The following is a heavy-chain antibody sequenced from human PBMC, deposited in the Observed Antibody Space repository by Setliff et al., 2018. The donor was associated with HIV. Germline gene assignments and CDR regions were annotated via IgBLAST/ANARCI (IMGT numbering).Heavy chain of an antibody. Sequence: SVKVSCKASGYTFTSYVINWVRQAPGQGLEWVGSLIPALGEPHYAQSVQGRAAITADDSTHTAYLELVNLRSDDTATFYCGRGTLYGVSDYWGPGTLVTVSS. CDR2: LIPALGEP. V-gene: IGHV1-69*11. D-gene: IGHD3-3*01. J-gene: IGHJ4*02. CDR3: GRGTLYGVSDY. CDR1: GYTFTSYV.